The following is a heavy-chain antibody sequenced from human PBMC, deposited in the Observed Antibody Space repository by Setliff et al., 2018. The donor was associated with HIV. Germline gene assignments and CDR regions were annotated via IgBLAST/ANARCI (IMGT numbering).Heavy chain of an antibody. CDR3: ARRWGIRGYSS. D-gene: IGHD5-18*01. V-gene: IGHV4-61*02. CDR1: GASISSGNYY. CDR2: IYTSGST. Sequence: SETLSLTCTVSGASISSGNYYWSWIRQPAGKGLEWIGRIYTSGSTNYNPSLKSRVTISVDTSKNQFSLKLSAVTAADTAVYYCARRWGIRGYSSWGQGTLVTVSS. J-gene: IGHJ5*02.